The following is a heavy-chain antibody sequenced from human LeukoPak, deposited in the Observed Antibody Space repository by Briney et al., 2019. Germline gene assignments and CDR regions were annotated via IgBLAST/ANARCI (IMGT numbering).Heavy chain of an antibody. Sequence: WVRQPPRKGLEWIGSIYYSGSTYYNPSLKSRVTISVDTSKNQFSLKLSSVTAADTAVYFCARPRLLFGSGPILVWGQGTLVTVSS. D-gene: IGHD3-10*01. CDR3: ARPRLLFGSGPILV. V-gene: IGHV4-39*07. J-gene: IGHJ4*02. CDR2: IYYSGST.